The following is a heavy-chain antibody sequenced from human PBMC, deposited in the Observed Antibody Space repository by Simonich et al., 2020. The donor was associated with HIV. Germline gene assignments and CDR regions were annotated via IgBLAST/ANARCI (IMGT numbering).Heavy chain of an antibody. CDR3: ARRHPTTVTTPYFDY. Sequence: QVQLQQWGAGLLKPSETLSLTCAVYGGSFSGYYWSWIRQPPGKGLEWIGEINHSGPTDYTPSLKSRVTISVDTSKNQFSLKLRSVTAADTAVYYCARRHPTTVTTPYFDYWGQGTLVTVSS. V-gene: IGHV4-34*01. J-gene: IGHJ4*02. CDR1: GGSFSGYY. D-gene: IGHD4-17*01. CDR2: INHSGPT.